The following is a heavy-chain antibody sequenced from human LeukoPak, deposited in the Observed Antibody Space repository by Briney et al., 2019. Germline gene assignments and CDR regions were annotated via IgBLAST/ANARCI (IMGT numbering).Heavy chain of an antibody. CDR1: GYTFRGYY. CDR3: ARGRGHDYGGDSENYYYMDV. V-gene: IGHV1-2*02. CDR2: INTNSGDT. Sequence: ASVKVSCKASGYTFRGYYMHWVRQAPGQGLEWMGVINTNSGDTNHAQKFQGRVTMTRDTSITTAYLELSRLTYDDTAVYYCARGRGHDYGGDSENYYYMDVWGKGTMVTVSS. J-gene: IGHJ6*03. D-gene: IGHD4-23*01.